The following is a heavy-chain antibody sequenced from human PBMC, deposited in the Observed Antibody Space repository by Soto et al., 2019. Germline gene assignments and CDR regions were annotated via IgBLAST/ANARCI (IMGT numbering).Heavy chain of an antibody. Sequence: GESLKISCQVSGYTFTIYWIGWVRQMPGKGLEWMGIIYPSDSDTRYSPSFQGQVTISADQSINTAYLQWDSLKASDAAIYYCARPANTVADHFDLWGQGTPVTVSS. CDR2: IYPSDSDT. V-gene: IGHV5-51*01. D-gene: IGHD4-17*01. CDR1: GYTFTIYW. J-gene: IGHJ4*02. CDR3: ARPANTVADHFDL.